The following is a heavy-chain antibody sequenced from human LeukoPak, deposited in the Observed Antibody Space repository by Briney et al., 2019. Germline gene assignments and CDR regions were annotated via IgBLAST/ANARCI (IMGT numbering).Heavy chain of an antibody. D-gene: IGHD6-13*01. CDR2: IRTKANNYAT. CDR3: STFARSAAGPDSAY. V-gene: IGHV3-73*01. CDR1: GFAFSDSI. Sequence: GGSLRLSCAASGFAFSDSIVHWVRQASGKGLEWVGRIRTKANNYATTYAASVKGRFTISRDDSRNTAFLQMNSLKGDDTAVYYCSTFARSAAGPDSAYWGQGTLVTVPS. J-gene: IGHJ4*02.